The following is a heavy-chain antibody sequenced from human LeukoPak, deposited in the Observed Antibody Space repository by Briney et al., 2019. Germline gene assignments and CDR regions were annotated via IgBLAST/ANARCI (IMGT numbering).Heavy chain of an antibody. CDR3: ARDPTYYYGSGSYFDY. Sequence: ASVKVSCKASGYAFTSYDINWVRQATGQGLEWMGWMNPNSGGTNYAQKFQGRVTMTRDTSISTAYMELSRLRSDDTAVYYCARDPTYYYGSGSYFDYWGQGTLVTVSS. CDR2: MNPNSGGT. V-gene: IGHV1-2*02. J-gene: IGHJ4*02. CDR1: GYAFTSYD. D-gene: IGHD3-10*01.